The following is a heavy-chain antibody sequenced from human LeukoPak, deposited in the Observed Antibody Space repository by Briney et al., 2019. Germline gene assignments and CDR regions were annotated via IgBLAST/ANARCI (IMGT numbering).Heavy chain of an antibody. D-gene: IGHD6-13*01. CDR3: ARYGYSSSWYAAPDAFDI. CDR2: TYYRSKWYN. Sequence: SQTLSLTCAISGDSVSSNSAAWNWIRQSPSRGLEWLGRTYYRSKWYNDYAVSVKSRITINPDTSKNRFSLQLNSVTPEDTAVYYCARYGYSSSWYAAPDAFDIWGQGTMVTVSS. V-gene: IGHV6-1*01. J-gene: IGHJ3*02. CDR1: GDSVSSNSAA.